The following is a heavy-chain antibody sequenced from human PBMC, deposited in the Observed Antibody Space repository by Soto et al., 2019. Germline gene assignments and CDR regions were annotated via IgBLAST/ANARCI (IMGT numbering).Heavy chain of an antibody. J-gene: IGHJ4*02. V-gene: IGHV3-74*01. CDR2: INSDGSST. CDR1: GFTFSSYW. D-gene: IGHD3-22*01. Sequence: PGESLRLSCAASGFTFSSYWMHWVRQAPGKGLVWVSLINSDGSSTSYADSVKGRFTISRDNAKNTLYLQMNSLRAEDTAVYYCAKVYYDSSGYHLSLDYWGQGT. CDR3: AKVYYDSSGYHLSLDY.